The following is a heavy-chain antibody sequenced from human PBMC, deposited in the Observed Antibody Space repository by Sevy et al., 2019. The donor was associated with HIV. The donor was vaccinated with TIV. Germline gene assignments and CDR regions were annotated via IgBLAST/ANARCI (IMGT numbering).Heavy chain of an antibody. J-gene: IGHJ6*02. CDR1: GYTFTSYD. V-gene: IGHV1-8*01. CDR3: ARSYYDFWSGYYVYYYYGMDV. Sequence: ASVKVSCKASGYTFTSYDINWVRQATGQGLEWMGWMNPNSGNTGYAQKFQGRVTMTRNTSISTAYMELSSLRSEDTAVYYCARSYYDFWSGYYVYYYYGMDVWAKGPRSPSP. D-gene: IGHD3-3*01. CDR2: MNPNSGNT.